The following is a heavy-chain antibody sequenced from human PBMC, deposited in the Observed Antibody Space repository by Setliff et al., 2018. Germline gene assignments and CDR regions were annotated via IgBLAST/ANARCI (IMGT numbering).Heavy chain of an antibody. J-gene: IGHJ6*03. V-gene: IGHV4-59*08. Sequence: SETLSLTCTVSGGSIGPHYWSWIRQAPGKGLEWIGHIFYSDTAKYNPSLESRAAISVDSSKNQFSLSLTSVTAEDTAVYYCARMSGFQYIDVWDKGTTVTVS. CDR3: ARMSGFQYIDV. CDR2: IFYSDTA. D-gene: IGHD3-3*01. CDR1: GGSIGPHY.